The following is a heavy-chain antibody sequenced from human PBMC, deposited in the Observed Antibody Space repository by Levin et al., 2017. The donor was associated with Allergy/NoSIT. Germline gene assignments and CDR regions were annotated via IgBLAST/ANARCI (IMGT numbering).Heavy chain of an antibody. D-gene: IGHD5-18*01. Sequence: GESLKISCAASGFTFSSYAMHWVRQAPGKGLEWVAVISYDGSNKYYADSVKGRFTISRDNSKNTLYLQMNSLRAEDTAVYYCAREMDAAKVYGSKTDTAMVQADAFDIWGQGTMVTVSS. J-gene: IGHJ3*02. CDR2: ISYDGSNK. V-gene: IGHV3-30-3*01. CDR1: GFTFSSYA. CDR3: AREMDAAKVYGSKTDTAMVQADAFDI.